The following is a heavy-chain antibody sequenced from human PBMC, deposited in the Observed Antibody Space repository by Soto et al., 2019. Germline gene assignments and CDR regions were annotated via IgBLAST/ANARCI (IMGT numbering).Heavy chain of an antibody. CDR3: VRESTPTRWFVL. Sequence: ASVKVSCKASGYTFTSYYIHWVRQAPGQGLEWMGVINPSGGSTSYAQNFQGRVTMTRDTSTSTVYMELSSLRSEDTAVYYCVRESTPTRWFVLWGQGTLVNVSS. D-gene: IGHD2-2*01. J-gene: IGHJ5*02. CDR1: GYTFTSYY. CDR2: INPSGGST. V-gene: IGHV1-46*03.